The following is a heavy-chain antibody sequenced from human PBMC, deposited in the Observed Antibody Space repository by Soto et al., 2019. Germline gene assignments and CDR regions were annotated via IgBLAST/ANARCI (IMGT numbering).Heavy chain of an antibody. CDR1: GGSISSGGYS. CDR2: IYDSGNT. D-gene: IGHD6-19*01. J-gene: IGHJ4*02. V-gene: IGHV4-30-2*01. Sequence: QLQLQESGSGLVKPSQTLSLTCAVSGGSISSGGYSWNWIRQPPGKGLEWIGYIYDSGNTNFNPSLRSRVSISADRSKNHFSMNLTSVTAADTAVYYWARGYASGLPGYWGQGILVTVSS. CDR3: ARGYASGLPGY.